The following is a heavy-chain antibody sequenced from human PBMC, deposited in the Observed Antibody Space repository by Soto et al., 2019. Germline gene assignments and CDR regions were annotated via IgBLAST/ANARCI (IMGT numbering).Heavy chain of an antibody. CDR1: GDSISSGYY. J-gene: IGHJ3*01. D-gene: IGHD2-15*01. CDR3: ASNVAADDALDV. Sequence: HSETLSLTCAVSGDSISSGYYWAWIRQSPGKGLXWXGXXXHXGXTXYXXXXKSRVTISGDRSKNQFTLNLSSVTAADTAVYYCASNVAADDALDVWGQGTMVTVSS. CDR2: XXHXGXT. V-gene: IGHV4-38-2*01.